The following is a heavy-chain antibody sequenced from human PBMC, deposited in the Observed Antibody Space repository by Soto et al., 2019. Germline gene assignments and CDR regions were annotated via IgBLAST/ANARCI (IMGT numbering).Heavy chain of an antibody. CDR3: GRGRSGQLVVFY. J-gene: IGHJ4*02. D-gene: IGHD1-26*01. CDR2: IGHANGDT. Sequence: ASLKVSCKASGYTFTGHYIHFVRQPPGQGPEWMGEIGHANGDTRYGQKFQGRVTMTREKSLTTVYMELNNLRLDDTAIYYCGRGRSGQLVVFYWGQGTPVTVSS. CDR1: GYTFTGHY. V-gene: IGHV1-2*02.